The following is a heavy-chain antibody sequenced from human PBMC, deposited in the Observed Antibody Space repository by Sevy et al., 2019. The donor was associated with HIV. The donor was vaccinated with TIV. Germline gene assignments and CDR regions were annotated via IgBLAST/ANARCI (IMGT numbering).Heavy chain of an antibody. CDR2: ISYDGKRT. J-gene: IGHJ6*02. CDR3: AREKGPVASGRMPYDYYYGMDV. Sequence: GGSLRLSCEASEFRFSDFAMHWVRQAPGKGLEWVAFISYDGKRTKYADSMKGRLTDSRDNSDKKFYVQMNSLRVEDAAIYYCAREKGPVASGRMPYDYYYGMDVWGLGTTVTVSS. CDR1: EFRFSDFA. D-gene: IGHD5-12*01. V-gene: IGHV3-30*03.